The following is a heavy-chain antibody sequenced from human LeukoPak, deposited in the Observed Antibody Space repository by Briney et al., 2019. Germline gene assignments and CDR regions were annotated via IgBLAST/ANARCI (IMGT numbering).Heavy chain of an antibody. CDR3: ARQAVINLNFDY. CDR2: IYPGDSNT. J-gene: IGHJ4*02. Sequence: GESLKISFKGSGYSFTSYWIGWVRQMPGKGLEWMGIIYPGDSNTRYSPSFQGQVTISADRSISTAYLQWSSLKASDTAMYYCARQAVINLNFDYWGQGTLVTVSS. D-gene: IGHD4-23*01. CDR1: GYSFTSYW. V-gene: IGHV5-51*01.